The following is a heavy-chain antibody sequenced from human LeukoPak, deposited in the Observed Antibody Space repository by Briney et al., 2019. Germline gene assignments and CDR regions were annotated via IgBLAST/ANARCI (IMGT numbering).Heavy chain of an antibody. Sequence: GGSLRLSCSASGFTLSSYSMHWVRPAPGKGLEYVSTIGGATYYADSVKGRFTISRDNAKNTLYLQMSSLRAEDTAVYYCIKDRTGTYSFDYWGQGTLVTVSS. D-gene: IGHD7-27*01. CDR3: IKDRTGTYSFDY. J-gene: IGHJ4*02. V-gene: IGHV3-64D*09. CDR2: IGGAT. CDR1: GFTLSSYS.